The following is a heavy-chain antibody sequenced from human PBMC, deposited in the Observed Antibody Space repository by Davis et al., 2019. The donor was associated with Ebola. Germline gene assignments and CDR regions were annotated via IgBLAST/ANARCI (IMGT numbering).Heavy chain of an antibody. V-gene: IGHV1-18*01. CDR1: GYSFKNYA. Sequence: ASVKVSCKASGYSFKNYAISWVRQAPGQGLEWMGWISAYNGNTNYAQKFQGRVTMTRDTSISTAYMELSRLRSDDTAVYYCARDPYYYDSSGYSVPFDYWGQGTLVTVSS. D-gene: IGHD3-22*01. CDR3: ARDPYYYDSSGYSVPFDY. CDR2: ISAYNGNT. J-gene: IGHJ4*02.